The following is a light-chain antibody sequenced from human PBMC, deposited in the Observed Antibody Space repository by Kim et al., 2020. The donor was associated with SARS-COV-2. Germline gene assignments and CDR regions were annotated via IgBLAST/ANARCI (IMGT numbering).Light chain of an antibody. CDR2: DAS. CDR3: QQYDTSPCT. CDR1: QSVASMY. J-gene: IGKJ2*02. Sequence: LSTGETATLSCGARQSVASMYLAWYQQKPGQAPRLLIFDASNRATDISDRFSGSVSVTDFSLTISRLEPEDFAVYYCQQYDTSPCTFGQGTKLEI. V-gene: IGKV3-20*01.